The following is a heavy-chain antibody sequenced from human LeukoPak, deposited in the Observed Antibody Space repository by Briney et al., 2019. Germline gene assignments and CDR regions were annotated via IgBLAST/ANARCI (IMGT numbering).Heavy chain of an antibody. D-gene: IGHD6-19*01. J-gene: IGHJ4*02. V-gene: IGHV1-8*02. Sequence: ASVKVSCKASGGTFSSNAISWVRQATGQGLEWMGWMNPNSGNTGYAQKFQGRVTMTRNTSISTAYMELSSLRSEDTAVYYCARLVAGTGYWGQGTLVTVSS. CDR2: MNPNSGNT. CDR3: ARLVAGTGY. CDR1: GGTFSSNA.